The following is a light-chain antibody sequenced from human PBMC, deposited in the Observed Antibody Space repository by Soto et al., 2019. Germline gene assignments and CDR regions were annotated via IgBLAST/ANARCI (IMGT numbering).Light chain of an antibody. Sequence: QSVLTQPPSASGTPGQRVTISCSGSSSNIGSNTVHWYQQLPGTAPKLLIYSNNQRPSGVPDRFSGSKSGTSASLAISGLQSDDEADYYCAAWDDSLNGVVFGGWTKVTVL. J-gene: IGLJ2*01. CDR1: SSNIGSNT. CDR3: AAWDDSLNGVV. V-gene: IGLV1-44*01. CDR2: SNN.